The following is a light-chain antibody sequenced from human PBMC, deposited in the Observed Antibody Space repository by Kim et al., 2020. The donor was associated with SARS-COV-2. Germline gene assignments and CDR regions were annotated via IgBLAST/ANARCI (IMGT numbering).Light chain of an antibody. CDR2: AAS. Sequence: SASVGDRITITCRTSQTIDTYLNWFQQKPGKAPNLLIYAASNLQSGVPSRFSGSGSGTHFTLVISSLQPEDVATYYCQQSYSTPYTFGQGTKWRS. J-gene: IGKJ2*01. CDR1: QTIDTY. V-gene: IGKV1-39*01. CDR3: QQSYSTPYT.